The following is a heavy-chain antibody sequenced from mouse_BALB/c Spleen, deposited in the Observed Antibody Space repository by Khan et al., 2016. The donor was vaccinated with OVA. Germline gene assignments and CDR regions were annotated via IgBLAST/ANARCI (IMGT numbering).Heavy chain of an antibody. D-gene: IGHD2-4*01. CDR3: ARNYDYDEGLAY. Sequence: QVQLKESGPGLVQPSQSLSITCTVSVFSLNHYGVHWVRQSPGKGLVWLGVIWSGGSTDYTAAFISRLSISKDNSKSQVFFKRNSLQPNDTAIYYCARNYDYDEGLAYWGQGTLVTVSA. CDR2: IWSGGST. CDR1: VFSLNHYG. V-gene: IGHV2-2*02. J-gene: IGHJ3*01.